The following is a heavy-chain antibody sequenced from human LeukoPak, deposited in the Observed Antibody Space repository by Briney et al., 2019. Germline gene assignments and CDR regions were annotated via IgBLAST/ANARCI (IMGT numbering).Heavy chain of an antibody. Sequence: WGSLRLSCAASGFTFSTYWMYWVRQAPGKGLVWVSRIKSDGGTNSADSVKGRFSISRANAKKTVSLQMNSLRPEDTGVYYCARAPSEIGGYYPEYFRHWGQGTLVTVSS. CDR1: GFTFSTYW. CDR2: IKSDGGT. D-gene: IGHD3-22*01. J-gene: IGHJ1*01. V-gene: IGHV3-74*01. CDR3: ARAPSEIGGYYPEYFRH.